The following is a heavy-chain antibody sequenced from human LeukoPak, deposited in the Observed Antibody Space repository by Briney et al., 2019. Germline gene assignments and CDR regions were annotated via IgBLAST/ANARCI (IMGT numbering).Heavy chain of an antibody. CDR3: TTGIAVGPGY. D-gene: IGHD6-19*01. CDR2: INPTSGGT. CDR1: GYTFTGYY. Sequence: ASVKVSCKASGYTFTGYYLHWVRQAPGQGLEWMGWINPTSGGTNYPQSFQGRVTMTSDTSISTAYMELSRLRSDDTAVYYCTTGIAVGPGYWGQGTLVTVSS. J-gene: IGHJ4*02. V-gene: IGHV1-2*02.